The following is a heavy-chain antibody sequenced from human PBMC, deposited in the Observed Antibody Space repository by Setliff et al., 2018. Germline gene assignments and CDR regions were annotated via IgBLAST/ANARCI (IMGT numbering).Heavy chain of an antibody. CDR3: ARSENCFSTHCSPYDY. CDR1: GGSVSDSTYY. CDR2: IKQDESEK. D-gene: IGHD2-2*01. Sequence: ETLSLTCTVSGGSVSDSTYYWGWVRQPPGKGLEWVANIKQDESEKHYVGSVKGRFTISRDNAKNSLYLQMNSLRAEDTATYYCARSENCFSTHCSPYDYWGQGTLVTVSS. J-gene: IGHJ4*02. V-gene: IGHV3-7*01.